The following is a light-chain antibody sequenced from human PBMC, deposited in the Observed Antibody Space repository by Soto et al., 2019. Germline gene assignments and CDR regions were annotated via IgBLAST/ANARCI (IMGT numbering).Light chain of an antibody. CDR1: QSIGSW. V-gene: IGKV1-5*03. CDR2: KAS. Sequence: DIQMTQSPSTLSGSVGDRVIITCRASQSIGSWLAWYQQQPGKVAKLLIYKASSLESGVPSRFSGSGSGTDFTLTINSLQAEDFATYYCQQTRSYPSTFGGGTKVDNK. CDR3: QQTRSYPST. J-gene: IGKJ4*01.